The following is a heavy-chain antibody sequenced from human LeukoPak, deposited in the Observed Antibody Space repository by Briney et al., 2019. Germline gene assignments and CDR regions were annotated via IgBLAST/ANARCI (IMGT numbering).Heavy chain of an antibody. CDR1: GYTFRQYS. J-gene: IGHJ3*02. Sequence: ASVKVSCKASGYTFRQYSISWVRQPPGKGLEGMGWVSPSHTTRVYAQQFQGRVTMTADTNTNTVSMELRSLRSDDTAVYFCARHYILPLETDNGDGFAIWGQGTVVSVSS. CDR2: VSPSHTTR. CDR3: ARHYILPLETDNGDGFAI. D-gene: IGHD3-3*02. V-gene: IGHV1-18*01.